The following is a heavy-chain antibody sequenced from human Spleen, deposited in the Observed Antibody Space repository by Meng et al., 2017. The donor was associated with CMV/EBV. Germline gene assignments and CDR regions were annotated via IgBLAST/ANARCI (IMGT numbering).Heavy chain of an antibody. CDR1: GYTFTSYG. D-gene: IGHD4-11*01. V-gene: IGHV1-18*01. Sequence: ASVKVTCKASGYTFTSYGISWVRQAPGQGLEWMGWISAYNGNTNYAQKLQGRVTMTTDTSTSTACMELRSLRSDDTAVYYCARDFQKYKTVTSCLGVWGQGTTVTVSS. CDR2: ISAYNGNT. CDR3: ARDFQKYKTVTSCLGV. J-gene: IGHJ6*02.